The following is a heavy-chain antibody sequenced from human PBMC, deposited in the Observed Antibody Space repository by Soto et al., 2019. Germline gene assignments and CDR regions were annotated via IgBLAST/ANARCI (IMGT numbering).Heavy chain of an antibody. CDR1: GFTFSDNY. CDR3: ARDLGYYESDGYFDY. Sequence: GWSLRLSCAASGFTFSDNYMSWIRQAPGKGLEWVSYISSSGSIIYYADSVKGRFTISRDNAKNSLYLQMNSLRAEDTAVYYCARDLGYYESDGYFDYWGQGALVTVSS. J-gene: IGHJ4*02. D-gene: IGHD3-22*01. V-gene: IGHV3-11*01. CDR2: ISSSGSII.